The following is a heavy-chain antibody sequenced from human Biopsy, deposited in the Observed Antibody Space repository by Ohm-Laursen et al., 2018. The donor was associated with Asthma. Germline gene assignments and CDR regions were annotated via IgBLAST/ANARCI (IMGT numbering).Heavy chain of an antibody. CDR2: IGIKGTSI. J-gene: IGHJ6*02. V-gene: IGHV3-11*01. CDR1: GMSVSDYY. CDR3: AGGRNCSGASCLYGMDV. Sequence: SLRLSCSASGMSVSDYYMTWLRQSPGKGLEWLSHIGIKGTSIYYADSVKGRFTISRDNAKNSLFLQMNGLRADDTAVYFCAGGRNCSGASCLYGMDVWGQGTTVSVSS. D-gene: IGHD2-15*01.